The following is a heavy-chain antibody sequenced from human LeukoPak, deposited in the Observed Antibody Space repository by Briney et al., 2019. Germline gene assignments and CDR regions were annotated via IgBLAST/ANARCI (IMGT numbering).Heavy chain of an antibody. CDR3: ARGDKRVTFGGVIVPFDY. CDR1: GGSISSYY. CDR2: IYYSGIT. D-gene: IGHD3-16*02. Sequence: SETLSLTCTVSGGSISSYYWSWTRQPPGKGLEWIGYIYYSGITNYSPSLKSRVTISVDTSKKQFSLKVTSVTTADTAVYYCARGDKRVTFGGVIVPFDYWGQGTLVTVSS. V-gene: IGHV4-59*01. J-gene: IGHJ4*02.